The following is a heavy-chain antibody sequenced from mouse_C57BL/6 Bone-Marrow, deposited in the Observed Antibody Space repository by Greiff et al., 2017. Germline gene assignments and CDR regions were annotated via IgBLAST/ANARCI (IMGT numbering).Heavy chain of an antibody. CDR3: ARGGGYYYGSSWDYYAMDY. J-gene: IGHJ4*01. V-gene: IGHV1-50*01. CDR2: IDPSDSYT. D-gene: IGHD1-1*01. Sequence: QVQLQQPGAELVKPGASVKLSCKASGYTFTSYWMQWVKQRPGQGLEWIGEIDPSDSYTNYNQKFKGKATLTVDTSSSTAYMQLSSLTSEDSAVYYCARGGGYYYGSSWDYYAMDYWGQGTSVTVSS. CDR1: GYTFTSYW.